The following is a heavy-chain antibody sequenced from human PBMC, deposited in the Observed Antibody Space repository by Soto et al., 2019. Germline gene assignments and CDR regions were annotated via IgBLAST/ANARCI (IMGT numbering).Heavy chain of an antibody. V-gene: IGHV1-18*01. CDR1: GYTFTSYG. D-gene: IGHD2-15*01. CDR2: ISAYNGNT. J-gene: IGHJ6*01. Sequence: ASVKVSCKASGYTFTSYGISWVRQAPGQGLDWMGWISAYNGNTKYAQDLQGRVTMTTDTSTSTAYMELTSLRSDDTAVYYCARFSGGSYNTYYFYYGMDVWGQGTTVTVSS. CDR3: ARFSGGSYNTYYFYYGMDV.